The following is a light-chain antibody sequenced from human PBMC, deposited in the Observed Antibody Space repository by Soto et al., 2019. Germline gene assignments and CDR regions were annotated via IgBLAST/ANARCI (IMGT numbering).Light chain of an antibody. CDR3: QSYENSLVGSV. V-gene: IGLV1-40*01. CDR2: SNN. CDR1: SSNIGTGYD. Sequence: QSVLTQPPSVSGAPGQRVTIPCTGSSSNIGTGYDVHWYQQLPGTAPKIIIYSNNNRPSGVPDRFSGSKSGTSASLAITGLQPEDEADYYCQSYENSLVGSVFGTGTKVTVL. J-gene: IGLJ1*01.